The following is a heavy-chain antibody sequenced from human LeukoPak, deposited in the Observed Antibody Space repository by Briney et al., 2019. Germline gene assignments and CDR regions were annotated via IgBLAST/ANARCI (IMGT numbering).Heavy chain of an antibody. Sequence: GASVKVSCKASGYTFTGYYIHWVRQAPGEGLEWMGWINPQSGGTHYAQKFQGRVTMTRDTSITTAYMELSRLTSDDTALYYCARNIGVGPNGDSWGQGTLVTVSS. CDR3: ARNIGVGPNGDS. CDR2: INPQSGGT. CDR1: GYTFTGYY. D-gene: IGHD6-19*01. V-gene: IGHV1-2*02. J-gene: IGHJ4*02.